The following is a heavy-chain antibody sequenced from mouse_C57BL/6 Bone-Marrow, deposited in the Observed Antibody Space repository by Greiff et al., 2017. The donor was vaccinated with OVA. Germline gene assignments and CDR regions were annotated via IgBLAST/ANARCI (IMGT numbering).Heavy chain of an antibody. CDR3: ASRYYGSSDWYFDV. Sequence: QVQLQQPGAELVKPGASVKMSCKASGYNFTSYWITWVKQRPGQGLEWIGDIYPGSGSTNYNEKFKSKATLTVDTSSSTAYMQLSSLTSEDAAVYYCASRYYGSSDWYFDVWGTGTTVTVSS. D-gene: IGHD1-1*01. J-gene: IGHJ1*03. CDR2: IYPGSGST. V-gene: IGHV1-55*01. CDR1: GYNFTSYW.